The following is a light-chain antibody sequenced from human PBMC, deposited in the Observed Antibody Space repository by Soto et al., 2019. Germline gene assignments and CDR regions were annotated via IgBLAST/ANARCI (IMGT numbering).Light chain of an antibody. J-gene: IGKJ3*01. CDR2: DTS. CDR1: QSVSSY. V-gene: IGKV3-11*01. Sequence: EIVLTQSPATLSLSPGERATLSCRASQSVSSYLAWYQQKPGQAPRLLIYDTSKRATGIPARFSGSGSGTDLTLTSSSLEPEDFAVYYCQQRTSWPRAFTFGPGTKVDIK. CDR3: QQRTSWPRAFT.